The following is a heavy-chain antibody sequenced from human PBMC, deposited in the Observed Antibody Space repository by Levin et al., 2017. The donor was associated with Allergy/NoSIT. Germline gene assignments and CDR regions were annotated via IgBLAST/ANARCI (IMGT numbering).Heavy chain of an antibody. V-gene: IGHV1-18*01. Sequence: ASVKVSCKASGYNFNNHGISWVRQAPGQGLEWMGWISTYNGDTNYAQNLQGRVTMTTDTSTTTAYMELRSLRSDDSAVYYCARAERVHTTTGGIDYWGQGTLVTVSS. CDR1: GYNFNNHG. CDR2: ISTYNGDT. D-gene: IGHD1-1*01. J-gene: IGHJ4*02. CDR3: ARAERVHTTTGGIDY.